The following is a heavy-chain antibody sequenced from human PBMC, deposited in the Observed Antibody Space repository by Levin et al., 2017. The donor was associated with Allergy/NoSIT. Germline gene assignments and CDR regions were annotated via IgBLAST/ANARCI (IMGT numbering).Heavy chain of an antibody. CDR2: ISAYNGNT. J-gene: IGHJ4*02. V-gene: IGHV1-18*01. CDR1: GYTFTSYG. CDR3: ARVVDYYDSSGYRVGRGNDY. Sequence: ASVKVSCKASGYTFTSYGISWVRQAPGQGLEWMGWISAYNGNTNYAQKLQGRVTMTTDTSTSTAYMELRSLRSDDTAVYYCARVVDYYDSSGYRVGRGNDYWGQGTLVTVSS. D-gene: IGHD3-22*01.